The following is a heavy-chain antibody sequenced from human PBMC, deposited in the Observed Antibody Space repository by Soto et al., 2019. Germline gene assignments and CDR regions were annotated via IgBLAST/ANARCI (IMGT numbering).Heavy chain of an antibody. J-gene: IGHJ4*02. V-gene: IGHV1-18*04. CDR3: VRDPQRKDY. CDR2: LSASNGNR. CDR1: GYDFSSYG. D-gene: IGHD2-2*01. Sequence: QVQLVQSGAEVKKPGASVKVSCKASGYDFSSYGISWVRQAPGQGLEWMGWLSASNGNRDYAQQFQGRVTMTSDTSRTTAYMELRSLRSDDTAVYYCVRDPQRKDYWGQGTLVNVS.